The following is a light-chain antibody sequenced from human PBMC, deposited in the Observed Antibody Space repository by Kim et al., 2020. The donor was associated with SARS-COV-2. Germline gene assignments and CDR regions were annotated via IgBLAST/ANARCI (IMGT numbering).Light chain of an antibody. Sequence: SSELNQDPAVSVALGQTVRITCQGDSLRSYYASWYQQKPGQAPVLVIYGKNNRPSGIPDRFSGSSSGNTASLTITGAQAEDEADYYCNSRDSSGNHVVFG. CDR1: SLRSYY. J-gene: IGLJ2*01. V-gene: IGLV3-19*01. CDR2: GKN. CDR3: NSRDSSGNHVV.